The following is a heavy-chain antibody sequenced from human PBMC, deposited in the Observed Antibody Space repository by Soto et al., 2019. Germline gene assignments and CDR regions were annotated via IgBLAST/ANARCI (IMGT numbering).Heavy chain of an antibody. V-gene: IGHV3-23*01. J-gene: IGHJ4*02. Sequence: EVQLLESGGDLVQPGGSLRLSCAASGLPFSNYAMSWVRQGPGKRLEWVSAISSSGDSTYSAESVKGRFTISRDNSKNTIYLQMNRLSREDTAVYYWATDSTPHLGYCFNGVCYNDYWGQGTLVTVSS. D-gene: IGHD2-8*01. CDR3: ATDSTPHLGYCFNGVCYNDY. CDR2: ISSSGDST. CDR1: GLPFSNYA.